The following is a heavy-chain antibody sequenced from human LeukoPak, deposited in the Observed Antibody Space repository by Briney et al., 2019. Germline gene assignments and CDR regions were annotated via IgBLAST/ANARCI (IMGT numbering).Heavy chain of an antibody. V-gene: IGHV4-59*01. CDR1: GGSISSYY. CDR3: ARVVGGDSGYDHYYYYGMDV. J-gene: IGHJ6*02. Sequence: SETLSLTCTVSGGSISSYYWSWIRQPPGKGLEWIGYIYYSGSTNYNPSLKSRVTISVDTSKNQFSLKLSSVTAADTAVYYCARVVGGDSGYDHYYYYGMDVWGQGTTVTVSS. D-gene: IGHD5-12*01. CDR2: IYYSGST.